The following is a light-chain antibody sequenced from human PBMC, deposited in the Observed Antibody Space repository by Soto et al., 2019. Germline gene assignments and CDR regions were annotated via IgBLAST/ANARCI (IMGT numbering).Light chain of an antibody. J-gene: IGKJ1*01. CDR3: QQYSSYAWT. Sequence: DIQMTQSPSSLSASVGDRVTITCRASQSISSYLNWYKQKPGKAPKLLIYAASSLKSGVPSRLSGSGSGTEFTLTISSLQPDDFATYYCQQYSSYAWTFGQGTKVDVK. CDR2: AAS. CDR1: QSISSY. V-gene: IGKV1-39*01.